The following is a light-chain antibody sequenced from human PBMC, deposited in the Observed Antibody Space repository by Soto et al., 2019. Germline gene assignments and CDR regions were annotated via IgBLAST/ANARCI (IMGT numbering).Light chain of an antibody. CDR1: QSVSSSF. CDR3: QQYGSSPWT. CDR2: GAS. Sequence: EIVLTQSPGTLSLSPGERATLSCRASQSVSSSFLAWYQQQPGQAPRLLIYGASSRATGIPDRFSGSGSGTDFTLTISGLEPEDFAVYYWQQYGSSPWTFGQGTKVEIK. V-gene: IGKV3-20*01. J-gene: IGKJ1*01.